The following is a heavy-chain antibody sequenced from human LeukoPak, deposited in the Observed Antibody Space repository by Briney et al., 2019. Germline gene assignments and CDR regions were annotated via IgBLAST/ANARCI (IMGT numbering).Heavy chain of an antibody. CDR2: AYTGGTT. CDR3: ARGRHTFGEMIILCFDS. Sequence: SETLSLTCTVSADSFGFYYWSWIRQPAGKGLEWIGRAYTGGTTNYNPSLRSRVTMSIDTSKKQFSLKLTSVTAADTAVYYCARGRHTFGEMIILCFDSWGQGALVTVSS. V-gene: IGHV4-4*07. J-gene: IGHJ4*02. D-gene: IGHD3-16*01. CDR1: ADSFGFYY.